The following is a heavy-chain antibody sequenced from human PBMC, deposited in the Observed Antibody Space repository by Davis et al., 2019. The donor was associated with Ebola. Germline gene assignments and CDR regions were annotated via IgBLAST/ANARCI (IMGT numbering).Heavy chain of an antibody. D-gene: IGHD3-3*01. CDR3: AGGDFWSGQFDF. V-gene: IGHV3-23*01. CDR1: GFTFSSYA. CDR2: ISGNGGT. Sequence: GGSLRLSCAASGFTFSSYAMYWVRQAPGKGLEWVSGISGNGGTYYADSVKGRFTVSRDNSKNTVYLQMNSLRGDDTAVYYCAGGDFWSGQFDFWGQGTLVTVSS. J-gene: IGHJ4*02.